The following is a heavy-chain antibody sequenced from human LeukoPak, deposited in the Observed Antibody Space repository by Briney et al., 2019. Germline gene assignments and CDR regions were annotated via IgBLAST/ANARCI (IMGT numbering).Heavy chain of an antibody. Sequence: GASVEVSCKASGYTFTSYDINWVRQATGQGLEWMGWMNPNSGNTGYAQKFQGRVTMTRNTSISTAYMELSSLRSEDTAVYYCARSGCSGGSCYSNYYYYMDVWGKGTTVTDSS. J-gene: IGHJ6*03. V-gene: IGHV1-8*01. CDR2: MNPNSGNT. D-gene: IGHD2-15*01. CDR3: ARSGCSGGSCYSNYYYYMDV. CDR1: GYTFTSYD.